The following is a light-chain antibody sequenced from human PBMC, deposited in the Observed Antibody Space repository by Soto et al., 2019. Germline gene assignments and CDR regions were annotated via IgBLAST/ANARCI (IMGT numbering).Light chain of an antibody. V-gene: IGLV2-8*01. CDR2: EVS. CDR1: SSDFGGYNY. J-gene: IGLJ1*01. CDR3: SSYAGSNNLYV. Sequence: ALTQPPSASGSPGQSVTISCTGTSSDFGGYNYVSWYQQHPGKAPKLMIYEVSKRPSGVPDRFSGSKSGNTASLTVSGLQAEDEADYYCSSYAGSNNLYVFGTGTKVTVL.